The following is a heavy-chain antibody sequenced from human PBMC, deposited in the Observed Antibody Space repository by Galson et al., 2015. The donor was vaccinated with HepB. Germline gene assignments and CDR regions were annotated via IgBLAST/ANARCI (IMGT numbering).Heavy chain of an antibody. D-gene: IGHD6-19*01. Sequence: QSGAEVKKPGESLKISCKASGYRFTCYWIGWVRQKPGKGLEWMGFIYPADSDARYSPSLEGQVTISADKSITTAYLQWSSLKASDTAIYYCARRGEIAVAGRRGHFDFWGQGSLVTVSS. V-gene: IGHV5-51*03. CDR1: GYRFTCYW. CDR2: IYPADSDA. J-gene: IGHJ4*02. CDR3: ARRGEIAVAGRRGHFDF.